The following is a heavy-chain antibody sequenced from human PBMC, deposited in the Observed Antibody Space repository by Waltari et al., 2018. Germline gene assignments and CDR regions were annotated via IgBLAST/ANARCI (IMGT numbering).Heavy chain of an antibody. CDR1: GGSISSSSYY. J-gene: IGHJ5*02. Sequence: QLQLQESGPGLVKPSETLSLTCTVSGGSISSSSYYWGWIRQPPGKGLEGIGSIYSSGSTYHNPSLKSRVTISVDTSKNQFSLKLSSVTAADTAVYYCARAYSSSTTYNWFDPWGQGTLVTVSS. V-gene: IGHV4-39*07. CDR2: IYSSGST. D-gene: IGHD6-13*01. CDR3: ARAYSSSTTYNWFDP.